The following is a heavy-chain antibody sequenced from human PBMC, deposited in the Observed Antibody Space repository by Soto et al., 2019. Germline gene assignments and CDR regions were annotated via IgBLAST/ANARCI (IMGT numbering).Heavy chain of an antibody. J-gene: IGHJ6*02. D-gene: IGHD6-25*01. Sequence: QVQLVQSGAEARKPGSSVKVSCQTSGGTFNNFAFTWVRQAPGQGLEWLGGIMPVFDTTNYAASFQGRITITADDLRNTVYMEMKTLRFDDTAVYYCATATISPVSATFHHYGMDVWCQGTTVTVSS. CDR1: GGTFNNFA. CDR3: ATATISPVSATFHHYGMDV. V-gene: IGHV1-69*01. CDR2: IMPVFDTT.